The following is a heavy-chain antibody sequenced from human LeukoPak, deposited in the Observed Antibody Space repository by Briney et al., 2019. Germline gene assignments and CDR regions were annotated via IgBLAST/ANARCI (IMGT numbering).Heavy chain of an antibody. V-gene: IGHV4-59*11. Sequence: SETLSLTCTVSGGSISSQYWSWIRQPPGKGLEWIGYIYYSGSTNYNPSLKSRVTISVDTSKNQFSLKLSSVTAADTAVYYCARDLAGVVPSPYNWFDPWGQGTLVTVSS. CDR3: ARDLAGVVPSPYNWFDP. J-gene: IGHJ5*02. CDR1: GGSISSQY. CDR2: IYYSGST. D-gene: IGHD2-15*01.